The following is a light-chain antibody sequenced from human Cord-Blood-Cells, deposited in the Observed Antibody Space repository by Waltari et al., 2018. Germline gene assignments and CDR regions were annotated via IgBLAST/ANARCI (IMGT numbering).Light chain of an antibody. CDR3: QQYDNLPLSIT. Sequence: DIQMTQSPSSLSASVGDRVRITCQARQDISNYLNWYQQKPGKAPKLLIYDASNLETGVPSRFSGSGSGTDFTFTISSLQPEDIATYYCQQYDNLPLSITFGQGTRLEIK. CDR2: DAS. J-gene: IGKJ5*01. V-gene: IGKV1-33*01. CDR1: QDISNY.